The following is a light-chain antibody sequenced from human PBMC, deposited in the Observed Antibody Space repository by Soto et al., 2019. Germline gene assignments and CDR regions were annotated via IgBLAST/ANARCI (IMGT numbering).Light chain of an antibody. CDR2: DVS. Sequence: QSVLTQPPSASTTPGQKVTISCSGSNANIGNNKVNWYQQHPGKAPKLMIYDVSKRPSGVPDRFSGSKSGNTASLTISGLQAEDEADYYCCSYAGSYTFVFGTGTQLTVL. J-gene: IGLJ1*01. CDR3: CSYAGSYTFV. CDR1: NANIGNNK. V-gene: IGLV2-11*01.